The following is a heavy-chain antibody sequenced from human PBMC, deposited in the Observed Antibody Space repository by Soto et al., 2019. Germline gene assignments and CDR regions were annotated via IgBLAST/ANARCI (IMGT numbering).Heavy chain of an antibody. CDR3: AHSHTSGWYSFPYFDY. CDR1: GFSLSTTGVG. D-gene: IGHD6-19*01. V-gene: IGHV2-5*02. J-gene: IGHJ4*02. CDR2: IYWDDDK. Sequence: QITLKESGPTLVKPTQTLTLTCTFSGFSLSTTGVGVGWIRQPPGKALEWLALIYWDDDKRYSPSLKRRLTITKDTSKNQVIITMTNMDPVHTATFYCAHSHTSGWYSFPYFDYWGQGTLITVSS.